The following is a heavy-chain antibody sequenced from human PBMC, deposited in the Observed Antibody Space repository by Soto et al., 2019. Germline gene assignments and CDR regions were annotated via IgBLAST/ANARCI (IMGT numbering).Heavy chain of an antibody. D-gene: IGHD3-3*02. CDR1: GFTFSSYA. J-gene: IGHJ4*02. Sequence: QVQLVESGGGVVQPGRSLRLSCAASGFTFSSYAMHWVRQAPGKGLEWVAVISYDGSNKYYADSVKGRFTISRDNSKNTLYLQMNSLRAEDTAVYYCAXGXIXXSQPYYFDYWGQGTLVTVSS. V-gene: IGHV3-30-3*01. CDR3: AXGXIXXSQPYYFDY. CDR2: ISYDGSNK.